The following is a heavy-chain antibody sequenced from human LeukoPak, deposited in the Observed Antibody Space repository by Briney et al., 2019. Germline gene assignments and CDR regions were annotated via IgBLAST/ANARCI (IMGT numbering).Heavy chain of an antibody. Sequence: SVKVSCKASGGTFSSYAISWVRQAPGQGLEWMGGIIPIFGTANYAQKFQGRVTITTDESTSTAYMELSSLRSEDTAVYYCARSGVPSVTYYYYYYCMDVWGKGTTVTVSS. CDR1: GGTFSSYA. CDR3: ARSGVPSVTYYYYYYCMDV. J-gene: IGHJ6*03. CDR2: IIPIFGTA. D-gene: IGHD4-17*01. V-gene: IGHV1-69*05.